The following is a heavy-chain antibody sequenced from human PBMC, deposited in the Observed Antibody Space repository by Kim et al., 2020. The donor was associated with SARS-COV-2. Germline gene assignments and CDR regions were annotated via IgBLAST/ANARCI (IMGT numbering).Heavy chain of an antibody. CDR3: ARAPDRGVGARTDAFDI. CDR1: GYTFTSYA. D-gene: IGHD1-26*01. CDR2: INAGNGNT. J-gene: IGHJ3*02. V-gene: IGHV1-3*01. Sequence: ASVKVSCKASGYTFTSYAMHWVRQAPGQRLEWMGWINAGNGNTKYSQKFQGRVTITRDTSASTAYMELSSLRSEDTAVYYCARAPDRGVGARTDAFDIWGQGTMVTVSS.